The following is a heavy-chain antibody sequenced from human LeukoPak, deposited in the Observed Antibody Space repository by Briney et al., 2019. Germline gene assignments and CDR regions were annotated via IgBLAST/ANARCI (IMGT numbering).Heavy chain of an antibody. CDR1: SGSISSYS. V-gene: IGHV4-59*01. D-gene: IGHD5-18*01. Sequence: SESLSLTYTVSSGSISSYSWNWIRQPPGKGLEWSGYIYYSGSTNYNPSLKSRVTISLDTSKNQFSLKLTSVTAADTAVYYCARALGYNYGHTFDYWSQGTLVIVSS. CDR3: ARALGYNYGHTFDY. J-gene: IGHJ4*02. CDR2: IYYSGST.